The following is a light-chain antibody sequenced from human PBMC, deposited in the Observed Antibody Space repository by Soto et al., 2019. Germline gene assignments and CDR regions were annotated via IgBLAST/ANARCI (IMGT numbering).Light chain of an antibody. CDR2: GAS. J-gene: IGKJ5*01. Sequence: VLTQSPGSLSLFPGGVARLSCRASESVRRNYLAWYQQKPGQAPRLLIYGASSRATGIPDRVSGSGSGTDCTLTISRLEPEDIAVYFCQQYSIAPITLGQGTRLEIK. V-gene: IGKV3-20*01. CDR1: ESVRRNY. CDR3: QQYSIAPIT.